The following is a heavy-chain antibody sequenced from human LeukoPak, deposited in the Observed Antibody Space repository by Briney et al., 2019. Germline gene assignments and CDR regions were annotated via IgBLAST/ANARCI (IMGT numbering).Heavy chain of an antibody. CDR3: AKDIAVAGYFDY. Sequence: GGSLRLSCAASGFTFSSYGMHWVRQAPGKGLEWVAVISYDGSNKYYADSVKGRSTISRDNSKNTLYLQMNSLRAEDTAVYYCAKDIAVAGYFDYWGQGTLVTVSS. CDR2: ISYDGSNK. J-gene: IGHJ4*02. D-gene: IGHD6-19*01. V-gene: IGHV3-30*18. CDR1: GFTFSSYG.